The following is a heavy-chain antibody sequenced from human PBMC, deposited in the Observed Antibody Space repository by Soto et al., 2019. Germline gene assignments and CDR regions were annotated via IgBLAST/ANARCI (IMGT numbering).Heavy chain of an antibody. D-gene: IGHD6-6*01. J-gene: IGHJ4*01. CDR1: VFTYSASS. CDR2: ISGGSENT. V-gene: IGHV3-21*01. Sequence: PGGSLRLSCAASVFTYSASSMNWVRQAPAKGLEWVSSISGGSENTLYADSIKGRFTITRDNAKNSLYLQMNTLRADDTGVYYCARFETSEYTSLRCHEDWGDGTLVTVSS. CDR3: ARFETSEYTSLRCHED.